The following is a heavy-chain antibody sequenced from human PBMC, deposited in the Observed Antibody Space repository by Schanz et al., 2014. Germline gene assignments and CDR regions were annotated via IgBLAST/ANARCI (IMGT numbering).Heavy chain of an antibody. Sequence: QVQMVDSGGGVVQPGRSLRLSCAASGFAFSVYGMHWVRQAPGKGPEWVAVISYDGSNKYYADSVKGRFTISRDNSKNTLYLQMNSLRAGDTAVYYCARGTDWNLHYWGQGALVTVSS. CDR3: ARGTDWNLHY. CDR2: ISYDGSNK. V-gene: IGHV3-30*19. CDR1: GFAFSVYG. D-gene: IGHD1-1*01. J-gene: IGHJ4*02.